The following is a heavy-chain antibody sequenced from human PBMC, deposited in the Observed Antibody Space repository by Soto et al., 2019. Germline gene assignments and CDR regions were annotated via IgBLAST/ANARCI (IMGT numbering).Heavy chain of an antibody. CDR3: AKDHGMDV. Sequence: GGSKSLSCAASGFPFRDYAMAWVRQSTGKGLEWVSSISGSGGSTYYADSVKGRFTISRDNSKNTVFLQMNSLRAEDTAVYYCAKDHGMDVWGQGATVTVS. CDR2: ISGSGGST. CDR1: GFPFRDYA. V-gene: IGHV3-23*01. J-gene: IGHJ6*02.